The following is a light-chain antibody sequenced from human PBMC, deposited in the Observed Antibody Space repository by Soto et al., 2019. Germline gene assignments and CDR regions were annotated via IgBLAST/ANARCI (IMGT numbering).Light chain of an antibody. CDR3: QQANSFPIT. CDR1: ESVNSW. CDR2: KVS. J-gene: IGKJ5*01. Sequence: DIQLTQSTSTLSASIGDSVTITCRASESVNSWLAWYQQKPGKAPKFLIYKVSSLQSGVPSRFSGSGSGTDFTLTISSVQPEDFATYRCQQANSFPITFGQGTRLEI. V-gene: IGKV1-5*03.